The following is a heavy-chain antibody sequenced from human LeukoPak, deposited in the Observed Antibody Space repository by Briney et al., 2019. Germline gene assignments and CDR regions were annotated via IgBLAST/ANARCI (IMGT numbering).Heavy chain of an antibody. V-gene: IGHV4-59*01. CDR2: IYYSGST. J-gene: IGHJ4*02. D-gene: IGHD1-26*01. Sequence: SETLSLTCTVSGGSISSYYWSWIRQPPGKGLEWIGYIYYSGSTNYNPSLKSRVTISVDTSKNQFSLKLSSVAAADTAVYYCAREAFSGCYTPRFDYWGQGTLVTVSS. CDR3: AREAFSGCYTPRFDY. CDR1: GGSISSYY.